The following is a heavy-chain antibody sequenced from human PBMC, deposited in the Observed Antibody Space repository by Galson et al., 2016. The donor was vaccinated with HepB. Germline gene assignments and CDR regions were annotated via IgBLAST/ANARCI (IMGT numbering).Heavy chain of an antibody. V-gene: IGHV1-69*01. CDR1: GGSFSTSA. D-gene: IGHD4-17*01. Sequence: SCKASGGSFSTSAISWVRQAPGQGLEWMGGIIPILGTTHYAQKFQGRVTITADESTRTAYMDLTTLRFEDTAVYYCARHYGDYAPFYYYGMDVWGQGTTVTVSS. J-gene: IGHJ6*02. CDR3: ARHYGDYAPFYYYGMDV. CDR2: IIPILGTT.